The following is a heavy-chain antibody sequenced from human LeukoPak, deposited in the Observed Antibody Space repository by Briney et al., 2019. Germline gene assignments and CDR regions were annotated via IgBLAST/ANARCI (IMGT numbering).Heavy chain of an antibody. CDR1: GFPFSSYG. D-gene: IGHD4/OR15-4a*01. J-gene: IGHJ6*02. Sequence: GGSLRLSCAASGFPFSSYGMHGFRQAPAKGLEWLAVISYDGSHKYSADSVKGRFTISRDNSKNTLYLQMNSLRTEDTAVYFCSASRPHYGDYYGLDVWGHGTTVTVSS. CDR3: SASRPHYGDYYGLDV. V-gene: IGHV3-30*03. CDR2: ISYDGSHK.